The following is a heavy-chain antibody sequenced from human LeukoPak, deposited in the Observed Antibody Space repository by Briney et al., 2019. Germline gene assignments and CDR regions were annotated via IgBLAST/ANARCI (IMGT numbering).Heavy chain of an antibody. J-gene: IGHJ6*02. CDR2: ISGSGGST. CDR1: GFTFSSYA. Sequence: GGSLRRSCAASGFTFSSYAMSWVRQAPGKGLEWVSVISGSGGSTYYADSVKGRFTISRDNSKNTLYLQMNSLRAEDTAVYCCAKDIAAAAGSLHYYGMDVWGQGTTVTVSS. D-gene: IGHD6-13*01. V-gene: IGHV3-23*01. CDR3: AKDIAAAAGSLHYYGMDV.